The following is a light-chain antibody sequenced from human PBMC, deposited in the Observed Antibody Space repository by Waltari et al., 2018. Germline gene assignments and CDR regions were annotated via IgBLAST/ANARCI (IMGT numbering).Light chain of an antibody. V-gene: IGLV1-47*01. CDR3: AAWDDSLSAHVV. Sequence: QSVLTQPPSASGTPGQRVTISCSGSSTNIGSTYVYWYQQLPGTAPKLLIYRTKRRPSGCPDRVSGSKSGTAACRAISGLRSEGEADYYCAAWDDSLSAHVVFGGGTKLTVL. CDR2: RTK. CDR1: STNIGSTY. J-gene: IGLJ2*01.